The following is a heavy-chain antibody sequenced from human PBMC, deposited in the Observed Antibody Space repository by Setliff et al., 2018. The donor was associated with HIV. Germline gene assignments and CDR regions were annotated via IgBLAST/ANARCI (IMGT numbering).Heavy chain of an antibody. Sequence: PGGSLRLSCTASGFTFGDNFGDNAMSWVRQAPGKGLEWVGFIRSKAYGGTTEYAASVKGRFTISRDDSKSIAYLQMNSLKTEDTAVYYCTSERDGYNYGRPAFVIWGQGTMVTVSS. CDR2: IRSKAYGGTT. J-gene: IGHJ3*02. V-gene: IGHV3-49*04. CDR3: TSERDGYNYGRPAFVI. CDR1: GFTFGDNFGDNA. D-gene: IGHD5-12*01.